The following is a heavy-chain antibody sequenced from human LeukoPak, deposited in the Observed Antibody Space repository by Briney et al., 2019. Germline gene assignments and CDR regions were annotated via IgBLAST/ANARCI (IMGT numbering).Heavy chain of an antibody. J-gene: IGHJ3*02. CDR3: ARSYYDSSGCAFDI. CDR2: IYHSGST. CDR1: GGSISSGGYY. V-gene: IGHV4-30-2*01. Sequence: SETLSLTCTVSGGSISSGGYYWSWIRQPPGKGLEWIGYIYHSGSTYYNPSLKSRVTISVDRSKNQFSLKLSSVTAADTAVYYCARSYYDSSGCAFDIWGQGTMVTVSS. D-gene: IGHD3-22*01.